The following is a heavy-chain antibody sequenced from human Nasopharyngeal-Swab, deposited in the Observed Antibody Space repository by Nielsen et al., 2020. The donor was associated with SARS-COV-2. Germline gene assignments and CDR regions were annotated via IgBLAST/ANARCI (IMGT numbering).Heavy chain of an antibody. CDR3: ARSTYYYDSSGYSFDY. J-gene: IGHJ4*02. CDR2: INAGNGNT. CDR1: GYTFTSYA. D-gene: IGHD3-22*01. Sequence: ASVKVSCKASGYTFTSYATHWVRQAPGQRLEWMGWINAGNGNTKYSQKFQGRVTITRDTSASTAYMELSSLRSEDTAVYYCARSTYYYDSSGYSFDYWGQGTLVTVSS. V-gene: IGHV1-3*01.